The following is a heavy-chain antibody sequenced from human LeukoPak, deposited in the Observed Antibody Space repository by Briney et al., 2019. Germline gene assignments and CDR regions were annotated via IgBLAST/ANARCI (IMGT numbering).Heavy chain of an antibody. J-gene: IGHJ5*02. CDR3: ARAQVGAPTDL. Sequence: QPGGSLRLSCAASGFPFSSYAMYWVRQAPGKGLVWVARIHGDGDNTSYADSVRGRFTISRDNAKDTLYLHMNSLRPEDTAVYYCARAQVGAPTDLWGRGTLVTVSS. D-gene: IGHD1-26*01. CDR1: GFPFSSYA. V-gene: IGHV3-74*01. CDR2: IHGDGDNT.